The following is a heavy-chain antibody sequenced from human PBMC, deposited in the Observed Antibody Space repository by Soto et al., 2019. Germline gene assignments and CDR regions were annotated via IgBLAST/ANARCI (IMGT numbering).Heavy chain of an antibody. J-gene: IGHJ4*02. V-gene: IGHV1-3*01. CDR3: ARGSTPATYDIGGYKY. Sequence: QKFQGRVTITRHTSASTVYMELSSLTSEDTAVYYCARGSTPATYDIGGYKYWGQGTLVTVSS. D-gene: IGHD3-16*01.